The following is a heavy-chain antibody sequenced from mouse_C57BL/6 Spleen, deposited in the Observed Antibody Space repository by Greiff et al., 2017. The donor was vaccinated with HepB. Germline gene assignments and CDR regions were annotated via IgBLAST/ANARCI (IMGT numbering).Heavy chain of an antibody. D-gene: IGHD2-5*01. CDR1: GFTFSSYA. CDR2: ISDGGSYT. V-gene: IGHV5-4*01. CDR3: ARENHYSNFAMDY. Sequence: EVKLVESGGGLVKPGGSLKLSCAASGFTFSSYAMSWVRQTPEKRLEWVATISDGGSYTYYPDNVKGRFTISRDNAKNNLYLQMSHLKSEDTAMYYCARENHYSNFAMDYWGQGTSVTVSS. J-gene: IGHJ4*01.